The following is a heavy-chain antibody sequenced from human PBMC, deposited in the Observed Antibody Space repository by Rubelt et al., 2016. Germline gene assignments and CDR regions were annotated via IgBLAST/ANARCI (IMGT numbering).Heavy chain of an antibody. CDR3: ARDHSGSYSFDF. D-gene: IGHD1-26*01. CDR2: INAGNGNT. J-gene: IGHJ4*02. CDR1: GYTFSRYP. V-gene: IGHV1-3*01. Sequence: QVQLVQSGAEVKKPGASVKVSCKASGYTFSRYPMHWVRQAPGQRLEWMGWINAGNGNTQYSQNFQGRVTITRDTSASKVYMELSSLRSEDTAVYYCARDHSGSYSFDFWGQGTLVTVSS.